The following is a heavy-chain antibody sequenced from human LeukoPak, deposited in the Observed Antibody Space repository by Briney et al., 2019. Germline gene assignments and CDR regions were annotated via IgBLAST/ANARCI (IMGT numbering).Heavy chain of an antibody. CDR3: ARHRGPYYYGMDV. CDR2: IYSGGST. Sequence: GGSLRLSCAASGFTVSSNYMSWVRQAPGKGLEWVSVIYSGGSTYYADSVKGRFTISRDNSKNTLYLQMNSLRAEDTAVYYCARHRGPYYYGMDVWGQGTTVTVSS. J-gene: IGHJ6*02. V-gene: IGHV3-66*04. CDR1: GFTVSSNY.